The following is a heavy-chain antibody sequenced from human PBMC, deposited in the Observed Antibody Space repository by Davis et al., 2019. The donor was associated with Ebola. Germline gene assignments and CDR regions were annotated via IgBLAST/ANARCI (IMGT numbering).Heavy chain of an antibody. CDR2: IYYSGST. D-gene: IGHD1-1*01. CDR3: ARVSFDGSNWNADY. CDR1: GGSISSGDYY. Sequence: PSETLSLTCTVSGGSISSGDYYWSWIRQPPGKGLEWIGYIYYSGSTYYNPSLKSRVTISVDTSKNQFSLKLSSVTAADTAVYYCARVSFDGSNWNADYWGQGTPVTVSS. V-gene: IGHV4-30-4*01. J-gene: IGHJ4*02.